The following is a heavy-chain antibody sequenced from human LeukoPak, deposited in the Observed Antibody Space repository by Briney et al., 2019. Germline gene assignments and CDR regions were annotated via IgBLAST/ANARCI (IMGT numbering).Heavy chain of an antibody. CDR3: ARAFASGAYCSGGSCPLSGY. Sequence: GRSLRLSCVASGFSFSSYAMHWVRQAPGKGLEWVAVISYDGSNKYYADSVEGRFTISRGNSKNMLYLQMNSLRAEDTAVYYCARAFASGAYCSGGSCPLSGYWGQGTLVTVSS. CDR2: ISYDGSNK. J-gene: IGHJ4*02. D-gene: IGHD2-15*01. CDR1: GFSFSSYA. V-gene: IGHV3-30*04.